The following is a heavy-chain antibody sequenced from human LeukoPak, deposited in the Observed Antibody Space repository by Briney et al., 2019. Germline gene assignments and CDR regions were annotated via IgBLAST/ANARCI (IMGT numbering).Heavy chain of an antibody. CDR1: GGSISSYY. J-gene: IGHJ3*02. V-gene: IGHV4-4*07. Sequence: PSETLSLTCTVSGGSISSYYWSWIRQPAGKGLEWIGRINTSGSTNYNPSLKSRVTMSVDTSKKQFSLKLSSVTAADTAVYYCARDLLPAAKGAFDIWGQGTLVTVSS. CDR2: INTSGST. CDR3: ARDLLPAAKGAFDI. D-gene: IGHD2-2*01.